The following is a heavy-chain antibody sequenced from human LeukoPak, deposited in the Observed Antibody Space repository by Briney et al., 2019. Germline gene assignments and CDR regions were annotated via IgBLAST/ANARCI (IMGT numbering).Heavy chain of an antibody. V-gene: IGHV4-39*07. J-gene: IGHJ5*02. D-gene: IGHD3-22*01. CDR3: ARDPETYYYDSSGSDWFDP. CDR2: FYYSGGT. CDR1: GDSISNKSNY. Sequence: PSETLSLTCTVSGDSISNKSNYWGWIRQPPGKGLEWIGSFYYSGGTYYNPSLKSRVTISVDTSKNQFSLKLSSVTAADTAVYYCARDPETYYYDSSGSDWFDPWGQGTLVTVSS.